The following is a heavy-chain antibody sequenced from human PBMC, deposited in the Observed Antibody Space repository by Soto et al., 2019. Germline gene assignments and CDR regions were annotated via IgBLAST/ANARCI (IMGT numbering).Heavy chain of an antibody. J-gene: IGHJ4*02. CDR3: AKEDGPISRGTYYFDY. V-gene: IGHV3-23*01. D-gene: IGHD3-10*01. CDR1: GFTFSNYA. Sequence: EVQLLESGGGLVQPGGSLRLSCAASGFTFSNYAMSWVRQAPGKGLEWVSAISGSGDSTYYADSVKGRFTISRDNPKNTLYLQMNSLSAEDTAVYYCAKEDGPISRGTYYFDYWGQGTLVTVSS. CDR2: ISGSGDST.